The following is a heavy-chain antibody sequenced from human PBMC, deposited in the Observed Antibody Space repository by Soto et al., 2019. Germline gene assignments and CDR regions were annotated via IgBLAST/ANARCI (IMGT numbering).Heavy chain of an antibody. D-gene: IGHD2-8*01. CDR1: GYTFTSHT. Sequence: QVQLVQSGAEVKEPGASVKVSCKASGYTFTSHTIHWARQAPGQGLEWMDWMIVSPGRPRIAPHFQGRVTFTTDTSAATAYMELSLLISGDTAVYFCARELEDGVPGNFWGQGTLVVVSS. J-gene: IGHJ4*02. CDR3: ARELEDGVPGNF. V-gene: IGHV1-3*01. CDR2: MIVSPGRP.